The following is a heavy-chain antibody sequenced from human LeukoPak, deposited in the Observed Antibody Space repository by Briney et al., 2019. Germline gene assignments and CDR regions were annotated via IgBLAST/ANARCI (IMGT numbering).Heavy chain of an antibody. D-gene: IGHD5-12*01. CDR3: ARVGIVATVDAFDI. Sequence: SETLSLTCTVSGGSISSGGYYWSWIRQHPGKGLEWIGYIYYSGSTYYNPSLKSRVTISVDTSKNQFSLKLSSVTAADTAVYYCARVGIVATVDAFDIWGQGTMVTVPS. CDR2: IYYSGST. CDR1: GGSISSGGYY. J-gene: IGHJ3*02. V-gene: IGHV4-31*03.